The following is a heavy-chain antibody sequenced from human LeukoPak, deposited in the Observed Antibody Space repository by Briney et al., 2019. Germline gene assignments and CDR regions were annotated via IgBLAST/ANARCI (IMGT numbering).Heavy chain of an antibody. V-gene: IGHV3-23*01. CDR3: AKGIYSSGWSYFDY. D-gene: IGHD6-19*01. J-gene: IGHJ4*01. CDR2: LSGSGITT. CDR1: VCTFSKSA. Sequence: GGALRLSCAPSVCTFSKSAMIWLGQAPGRGLKGVSTLSGSGITTYYADPVQGRFTTSRDNSKNTLYLQMNSLRADDTAVYYCAKGIYSSGWSYFDYWGHGTLVTVSS.